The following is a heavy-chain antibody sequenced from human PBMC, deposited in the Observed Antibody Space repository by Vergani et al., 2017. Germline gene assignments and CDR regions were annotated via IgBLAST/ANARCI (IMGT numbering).Heavy chain of an antibody. CDR2: INPSGGST. J-gene: IGHJ4*02. V-gene: IGHV1-46*01. D-gene: IGHD2-2*02. CDR3: ARPREPAAIRGDFDY. CDR1: GYTFTSYY. Sequence: QVQLVQSGAEVKKPGASVKVSCKASGYTFTSYYMHWVRQAPGQGLEWMGIINPSGGSTSYAQKFQGRVTMTRDTSTSTVYMELSSLRSEDTAVYYCARPREPAAIRGDFDYWGQGTLVTVYS.